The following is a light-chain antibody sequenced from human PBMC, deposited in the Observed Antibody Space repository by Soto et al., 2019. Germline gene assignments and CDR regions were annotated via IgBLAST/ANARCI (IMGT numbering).Light chain of an antibody. CDR2: DAS. CDR1: QSISSN. Sequence: EIVMMHSPTTLSVSPGERATLSCRASQSISSNLAWYQQKPGQAPRLLIYDASTRATGIPARFSGSGSGTEFTVTISCMQSVDLAVYYCQQDHCWPPWRFGQGTKVEIK. J-gene: IGKJ1*01. V-gene: IGKV3-15*01. CDR3: QQDHCWPPWR.